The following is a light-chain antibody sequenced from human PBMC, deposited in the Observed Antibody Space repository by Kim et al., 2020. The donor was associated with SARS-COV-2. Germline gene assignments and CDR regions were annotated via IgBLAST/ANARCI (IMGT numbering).Light chain of an antibody. CDR2: AAS. J-gene: IGKJ1*01. Sequence: AAVGTRVTIHCRARQSISSYFNWLQQKPGTAPKLLIYAASSLQSGVPSRFSGSGSGTDFTLAIRSLQPEDFATYYRQQSYSTPVAFGQGTKVDIK. CDR1: QSISSY. V-gene: IGKV1-39*01. CDR3: QQSYSTPVA.